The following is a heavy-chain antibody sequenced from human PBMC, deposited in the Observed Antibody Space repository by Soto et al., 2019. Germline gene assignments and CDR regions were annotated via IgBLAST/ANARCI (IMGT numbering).Heavy chain of an antibody. CDR1: GFTFSHYA. Sequence: GSLRLSCVASGFTFSHYAMSWVRQAPGKGLEWVSTIGSAGTYYADSVRGRFSISRDDSKNTLYLQMNSLRAEDTAIYYCAKTSAEYSDWGQGVLVTVSS. CDR2: IGSAGT. D-gene: IGHD6-13*01. V-gene: IGHV3-23*01. J-gene: IGHJ4*02. CDR3: AKTSAEYSD.